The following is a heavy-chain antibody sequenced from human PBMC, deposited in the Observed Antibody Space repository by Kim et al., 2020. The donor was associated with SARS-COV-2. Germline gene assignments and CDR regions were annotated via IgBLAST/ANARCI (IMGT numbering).Heavy chain of an antibody. CDR1: GGTFSSYA. V-gene: IGHV1-69*13. CDR3: ARGVRSVLRYQDGYYYYYYGMDV. Sequence: SVKVSCKASGGTFSSYAISWVRQAPGQGLEWMGGIIPIFGTANYAQKFQGRVTITADESTSTAYMELSSLRSEDTAVYYCARGVRSVLRYQDGYYYYYYGMDVWGQGTTVTVSS. J-gene: IGHJ6*02. D-gene: IGHD3-9*01. CDR2: IIPIFGTA.